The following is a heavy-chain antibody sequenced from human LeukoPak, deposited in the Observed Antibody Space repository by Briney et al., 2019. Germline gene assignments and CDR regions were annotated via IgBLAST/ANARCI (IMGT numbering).Heavy chain of an antibody. J-gene: IGHJ3*02. CDR2: VSGSGGAA. CDR3: AEERVRCSSTSCYPDAFDI. Sequence: GGSLRLSCAASGFTFINYAMSWVRQAPGKGLEWVSTVSGSGGAAYYADSLKGRFTISRDNSKNTLYLRMNSLRAEDTALYYCAEERVRCSSTSCYPDAFDIWGHGTMVTVSS. CDR1: GFTFINYA. D-gene: IGHD2-2*01. V-gene: IGHV3-23*01.